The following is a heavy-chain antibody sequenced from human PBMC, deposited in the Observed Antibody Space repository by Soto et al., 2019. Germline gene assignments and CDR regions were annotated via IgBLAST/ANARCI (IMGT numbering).Heavy chain of an antibody. Sequence: PSETLSLTCTVSGGSISSYYWSWIRQPPGKGLEWIGYIYYSGSTNYNPSLKSRVTISVDTSKNQFSLKLSSVTAADTAVYYCASLDRGGPSARYYFDYWGQGTLVTVSS. CDR2: IYYSGST. V-gene: IGHV4-59*01. D-gene: IGHD2-15*01. CDR3: ASLDRGGPSARYYFDY. J-gene: IGHJ4*02. CDR1: GGSISSYY.